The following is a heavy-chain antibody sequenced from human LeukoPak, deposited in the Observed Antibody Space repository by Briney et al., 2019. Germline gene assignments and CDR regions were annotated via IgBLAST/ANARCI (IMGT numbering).Heavy chain of an antibody. D-gene: IGHD3-10*01. V-gene: IGHV3-23*01. CDR2: ISGSGGST. CDR1: GFTFSSYA. J-gene: IGHJ4*02. CDR3: AKDRGYHGDYFDY. Sequence: PGGSLRLPCAASGFTFSSYAMSWVRQAPGKGLEWVSGISGSGGSTYYADSVKGRLTISRDNSKNTLYLQMNSLRAEDTAVYYCAKDRGYHGDYFDYWGQGTLVTVSS.